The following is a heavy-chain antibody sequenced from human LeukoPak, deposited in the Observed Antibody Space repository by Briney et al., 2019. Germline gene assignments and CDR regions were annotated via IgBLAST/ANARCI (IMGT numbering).Heavy chain of an antibody. CDR2: IYYSGST. V-gene: IGHV4-59*12. CDR3: ATKMAADAFDI. J-gene: IGHJ3*02. Sequence: SETLSLTCTVSGGSISSYYWSWIRQPPGKGLEWIGYIYYSGSTNYNPSLKSRVTISVDTSKNQFSLKLSSVTAADTAVYYCATKMAADAFDIWGQGTMVTVSS. CDR1: GGSISSYY. D-gene: IGHD5-24*01.